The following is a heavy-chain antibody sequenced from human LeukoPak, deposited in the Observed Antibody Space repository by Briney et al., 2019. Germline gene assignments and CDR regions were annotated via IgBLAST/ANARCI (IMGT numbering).Heavy chain of an antibody. J-gene: IGHJ4*02. CDR3: ARQAVEYYGSGSVDY. CDR2: IYYSGST. D-gene: IGHD3-10*01. V-gene: IGHV4-61*05. CDR1: GGSISSSSYY. Sequence: PSETLSLTCTVSGGSISSSSYYWSWIRQPPGKGLEWIGYIYYSGSTNYNPSLKSRVTISVDTSKNQFSLKLSSVTAADTAVYYCARQAVEYYGSGSVDYWGQGTLVTVSS.